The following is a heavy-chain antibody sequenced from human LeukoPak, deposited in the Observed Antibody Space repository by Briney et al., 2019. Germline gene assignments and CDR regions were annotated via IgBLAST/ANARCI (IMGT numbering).Heavy chain of an antibody. Sequence: ASVKVSCKASGYTFTSYDINWVRQATGQGLEWMGWMNPNSGNTGYAQKFQGRVTITTDESTSTAYMELSSLRSEDTAVYYCARDLGASFDYWGQGTLVTVSS. V-gene: IGHV1-8*03. CDR2: MNPNSGNT. CDR3: ARDLGASFDY. D-gene: IGHD3-16*01. CDR1: GYTFTSYD. J-gene: IGHJ4*02.